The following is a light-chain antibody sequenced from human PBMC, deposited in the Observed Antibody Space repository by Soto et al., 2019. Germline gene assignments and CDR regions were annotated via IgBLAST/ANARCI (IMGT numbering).Light chain of an antibody. CDR3: CSYAGSGTYV. J-gene: IGLJ1*01. V-gene: IGLV2-23*01. CDR2: EDS. CDR1: SSDVGNYNL. Sequence: QSALTQPASVSGSPGQSITISCTGTSSDVGNYNLVSWYQQHPGKAPKLMIYEDSKRPSGVSNRFSGSKSGSTASLTTSGLQAEDEADYYCCSYAGSGTYVFGTGTKVTVL.